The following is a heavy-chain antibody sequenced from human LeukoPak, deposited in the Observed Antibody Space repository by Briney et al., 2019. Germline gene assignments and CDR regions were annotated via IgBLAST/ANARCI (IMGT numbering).Heavy chain of an antibody. CDR2: ISISGGSI. D-gene: IGHD3-16*01. CDR3: AKDWGNDHKYFHY. J-gene: IGHJ4*02. V-gene: IGHV3-23*01. CDR1: GFIFSNYA. Sequence: GGSLRLSCAASGFIFSNYAMNWIGQAPGKGLEWVSTISISGGSIYYADSVQGRFTISRDNSKNTLPLQMNNLRAEDTATYYCAKDWGNDHKYFHYWGQGTLVTVSS.